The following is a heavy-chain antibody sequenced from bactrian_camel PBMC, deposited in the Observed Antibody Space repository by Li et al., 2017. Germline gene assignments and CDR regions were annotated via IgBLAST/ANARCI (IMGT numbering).Heavy chain of an antibody. Sequence: VQLVESGGGSVQAGGSLRLSCTASGFTFDEHDMGWYRQAPGNECELASTIRRDGATYYADSVKGRFTNSRDNAKNTVYLQMNSLKPEDTATYYCAAGAYYNYYDNCLGNFGYWGQGTQVTVS. CDR2: IRRDGAT. CDR3: AAGAYYNYYDNCLGNFGY. D-gene: IGHD4*01. J-gene: IGHJ6*01. V-gene: IGHV3S60*01. CDR1: GFTFDEHD.